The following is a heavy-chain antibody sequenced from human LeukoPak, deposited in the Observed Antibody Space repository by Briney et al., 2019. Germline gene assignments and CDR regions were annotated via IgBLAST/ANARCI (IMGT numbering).Heavy chain of an antibody. V-gene: IGHV1-69*05. CDR3: ARWVGYCRSTSCYMGYYYYYYMDV. D-gene: IGHD2-2*02. J-gene: IGHJ6*03. Sequence: SVKVSCKASGGTFSSYAISWVPQAPGQGLEWMGRIIPIFGTANYAQKFQGRVTITTDESTSTACMELSSLRSEDTAVYYCARWVGYCRSTSCYMGYYYYYYMDVWGKGTTVTVSS. CDR2: IIPIFGTA. CDR1: GGTFSSYA.